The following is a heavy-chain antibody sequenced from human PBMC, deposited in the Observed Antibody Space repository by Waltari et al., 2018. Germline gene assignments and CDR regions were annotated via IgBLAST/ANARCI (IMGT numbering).Heavy chain of an antibody. Sequence: QVQLQESGPGLVRPSQTLSLSCSVSGCSISTGYYYWSWIRPAAGKGLQWIGRICPSGNPDNNPSLKSRVTISADMSKNQISLHLTSLTAADTAVYYCARESLTGFENWFDPWGQGTLVTVSP. CDR3: ARESLTGFENWFDP. CDR1: GCSISTGYYY. V-gene: IGHV4-61*02. CDR2: ICPSGNP. J-gene: IGHJ5*02. D-gene: IGHD3-9*01.